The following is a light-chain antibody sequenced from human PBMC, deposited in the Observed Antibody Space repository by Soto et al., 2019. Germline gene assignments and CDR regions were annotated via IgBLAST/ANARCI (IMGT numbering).Light chain of an antibody. CDR1: QSVSSTN. J-gene: IGKJ1*01. CDR2: AAS. Sequence: EIVLTQSPGTLSLSPGERATLSCRASQSVSSTNLAWYQQKPGQAPRLLIYAASSRATGIPDRFSGSGSGTDFTLTISRLEPEDFAVYYCQHYDSSLWTFGQGTQVEIK. V-gene: IGKV3-20*01. CDR3: QHYDSSLWT.